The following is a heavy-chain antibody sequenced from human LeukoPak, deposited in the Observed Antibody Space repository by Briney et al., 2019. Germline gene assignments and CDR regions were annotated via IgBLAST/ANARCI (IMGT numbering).Heavy chain of an antibody. CDR3: ARDQGGAFDI. CDR2: IGTAGET. V-gene: IGHV3-13*01. J-gene: IGHJ3*02. D-gene: IGHD1-26*01. Sequence: GGSLRLSCAASGFTFSSCDMHWVRQATGKGLEWVSAIGTAGETNYPGSVKGPLTTSGENAKSSLYLQMNSLRPGDTAVYYCARDQGGAFDIWGQGTMVTVSS. CDR1: GFTFSSCD.